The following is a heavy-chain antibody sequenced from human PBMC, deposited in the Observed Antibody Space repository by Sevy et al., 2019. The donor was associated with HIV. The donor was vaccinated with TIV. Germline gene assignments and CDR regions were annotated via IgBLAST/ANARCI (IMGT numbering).Heavy chain of an antibody. D-gene: IGHD2-15*01. CDR3: ARDLGGYCSGGSCYSPHYYYYGMDV. Sequence: ASVKVSCKASGGTFSSYAISWVRQAPGQGLEWMGGIIPIFGTANYAQKFQGRVTITADESTSTAYMELGSLRSEGTAVYYCARDLGGYCSGGSCYSPHYYYYGMDVWGQGTTVTVSS. J-gene: IGHJ6*02. V-gene: IGHV1-69*13. CDR1: GGTFSSYA. CDR2: IIPIFGTA.